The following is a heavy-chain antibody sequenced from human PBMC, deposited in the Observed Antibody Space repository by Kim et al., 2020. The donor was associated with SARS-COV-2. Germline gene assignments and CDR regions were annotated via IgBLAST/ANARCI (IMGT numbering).Heavy chain of an antibody. D-gene: IGHD2-21*02. V-gene: IGHV1-69*04. Sequence: YAQKCQGRGTMTADKSTSTAYMELSSLRSEDTAVYYCARGGGGNSWASEYWGQGTLVTVSS. J-gene: IGHJ4*02. CDR3: ARGGGGNSWASEY.